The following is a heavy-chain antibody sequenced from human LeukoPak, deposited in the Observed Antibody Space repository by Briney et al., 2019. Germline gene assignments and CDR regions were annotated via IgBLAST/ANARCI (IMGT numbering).Heavy chain of an antibody. CDR2: IIPIFGTA. V-gene: IGHV1-69*13. Sequence: ASVKVSCKASGGTFSSYAISWVRQAPGQGLEWMGGIIPIFGTANYAQKFQGRVTITADESTSTAYMELSSLRSEDTAVYYCARDPAKSGFPQDYWGQGTLVTVSS. CDR1: GGTFSSYA. J-gene: IGHJ4*02. CDR3: ARDPAKSGFPQDY. D-gene: IGHD3-10*01.